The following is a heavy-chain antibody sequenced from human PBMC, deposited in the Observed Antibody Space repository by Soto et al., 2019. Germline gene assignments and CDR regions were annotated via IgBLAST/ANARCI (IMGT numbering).Heavy chain of an antibody. CDR2: ISSSGSTI. V-gene: IGHV3-48*03. J-gene: IGHJ4*02. CDR1: GFTFSSYE. D-gene: IGHD3-22*01. Sequence: GGSLRLSCAASGFTFSSYEMNWVRQAPGKGLEWVSYISSSGSTIYYADSVKGRFTISRDNAKNSLYLQMNSLRAEDTAVYYCAKGPRHNYDSSGYYDYWSQGTLVTVSS. CDR3: AKGPRHNYDSSGYYDY.